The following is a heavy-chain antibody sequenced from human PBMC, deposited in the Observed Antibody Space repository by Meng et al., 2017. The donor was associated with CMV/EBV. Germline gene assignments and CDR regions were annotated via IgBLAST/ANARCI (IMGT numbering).Heavy chain of an antibody. CDR3: ARYPFGSHVYDSSGYGMDV. J-gene: IGHJ6*02. D-gene: IGHD3-22*01. Sequence: GGPLRLSCAASGFTFSSYSMNWVRQAPGKGLEWVSSISSSSSYIYYADSVKGRFTISRDNAKNSLYLQMNSLRAEDTAVYYCARYPFGSHVYDSSGYGMDVWGQGTTVTVSS. V-gene: IGHV3-21*01. CDR1: GFTFSSYS. CDR2: ISSSSSYI.